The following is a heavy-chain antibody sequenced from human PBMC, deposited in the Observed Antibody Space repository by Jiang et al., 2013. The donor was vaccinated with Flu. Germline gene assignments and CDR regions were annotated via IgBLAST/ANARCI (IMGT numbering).Heavy chain of an antibody. CDR3: ARGGYDSSGYYSLDY. V-gene: IGHV1-8*01. Sequence: SGYTFTSCDINWVRQATGQGLEWMGWVNPNSGNTGYAQKFQGRVTMTRNTSISTAYMELSSLRSEDTAVYYCARGGYDSSGYYSLDYWGQGTLVTVSS. J-gene: IGHJ4*02. CDR1: GYTFTSCD. D-gene: IGHD3-22*01. CDR2: VNPNSGNT.